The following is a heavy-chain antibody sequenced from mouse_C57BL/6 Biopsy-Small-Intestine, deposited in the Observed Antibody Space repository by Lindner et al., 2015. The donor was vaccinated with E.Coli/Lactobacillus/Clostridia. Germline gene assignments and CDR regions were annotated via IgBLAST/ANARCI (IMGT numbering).Heavy chain of an antibody. CDR1: GYTFTDYN. V-gene: IGHV1-22*01. Sequence: EVQLQESGPELVKPGASAKMSCKASGYTFTDYNMHWVKQSHGKSLEWIGYINPNNGGTSYNQKFKGKATLTVNKSSSTAYMELRSLTSEDSAVYYCARYYYGSSYDAMDYWGQGTSVTVSS. CDR3: ARYYYGSSYDAMDY. J-gene: IGHJ4*01. D-gene: IGHD1-1*01. CDR2: INPNNGGT.